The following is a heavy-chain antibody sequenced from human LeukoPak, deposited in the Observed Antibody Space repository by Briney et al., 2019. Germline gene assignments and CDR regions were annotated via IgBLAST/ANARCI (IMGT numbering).Heavy chain of an antibody. D-gene: IGHD5-18*01. V-gene: IGHV4-61*02. CDR2: IYTSGST. CDR1: GGSISNGSYY. J-gene: IGHJ6*03. Sequence: PSQTLSLTCTVSGGSISNGSYYWSWIRQPAGKGLEWIGRIYTSGSTNYNPSLKSRVTISVDTSKNQFSLKLSSVTAADTAVYYCASARYSYGSYYYYYMDVWGKGTTVTVSS. CDR3: ASARYSYGSYYYYYMDV.